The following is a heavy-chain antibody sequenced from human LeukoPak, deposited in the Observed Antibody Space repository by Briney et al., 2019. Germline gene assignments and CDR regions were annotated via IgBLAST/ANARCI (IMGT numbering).Heavy chain of an antibody. D-gene: IGHD2-2*01. V-gene: IGHV3-30*02. J-gene: IGHJ4*02. CDR2: VRSDGGIK. CDR1: GFTFSNYG. CDR3: ASLFEDIVVVPAAIPLDY. Sequence: PGGSLRLSCAASGFTFSNYGIHWVRQAPGKGLEWVAFVRSDGGIKYYADSVKGRFTISRDNSRTTVYLQMNSLRAEDTAAYHCASLFEDIVVVPAAIPLDYWGQGTLVTVSS.